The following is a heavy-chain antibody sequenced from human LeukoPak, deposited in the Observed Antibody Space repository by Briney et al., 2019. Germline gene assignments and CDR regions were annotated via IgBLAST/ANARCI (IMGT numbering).Heavy chain of an antibody. Sequence: GGSLRLSCVASGFTFSTYAMSWVRQAPGKVLEWVSSISGSGGSTYYADSVKGRFTMSRDNSKNTLYLQMNSLRAEDTAVYYCAKTESSSYFYTYFNYWGQGTLVTVFS. CDR3: AKTESSSYFYTYFNY. J-gene: IGHJ4*02. CDR2: ISGSGGST. V-gene: IGHV3-23*01. D-gene: IGHD3-22*01. CDR1: GFTFSTYA.